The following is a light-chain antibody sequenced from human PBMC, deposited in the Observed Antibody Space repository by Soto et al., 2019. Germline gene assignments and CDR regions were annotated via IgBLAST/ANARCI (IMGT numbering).Light chain of an antibody. CDR2: EVS. V-gene: IGLV2-23*02. J-gene: IGLJ2*01. Sequence: QSVLTQPASVSESPGQSITISCTGTSSDVGSYNLVSWYQHHPGKAPKLMIYEVSKRPSGVSNRFSGSKSGNTASLTISGLQAEDEADYYCCSYAGSSTFDVVFGGGTKLTVL. CDR1: SSDVGSYNL. CDR3: CSYAGSSTFDVV.